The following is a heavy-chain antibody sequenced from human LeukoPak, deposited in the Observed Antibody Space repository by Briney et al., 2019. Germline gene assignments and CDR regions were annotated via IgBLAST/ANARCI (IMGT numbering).Heavy chain of an antibody. CDR1: SDYY. D-gene: IGHD6-13*01. CDR3: AREGSSWHPVGY. V-gene: IGHV3-11*01. J-gene: IGHJ4*02. CDR2: ISSSGSTI. Sequence: SDYYWTWIRQAPGKGLEWVSYISSSGSTIYYADSVKGRFTISRDNAKNSLYLQMNSLRAEDTAVYYCAREGSSWHPVGYWGQGTLVTVSS.